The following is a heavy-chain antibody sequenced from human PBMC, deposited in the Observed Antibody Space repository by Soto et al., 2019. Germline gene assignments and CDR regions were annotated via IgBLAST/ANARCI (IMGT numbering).Heavy chain of an antibody. CDR3: VKDESINWYSGHFRH. J-gene: IGHJ1*01. V-gene: IGHV3-9*01. CDR1: GFTFDDYA. D-gene: IGHD6-13*01. Sequence: DVQLVESGGGLVQPGRSLRLSCAASGFTFDDYAMHWVRQVPGKGLEWVSGINWNSGSIGYADSVKGRFAISRDNAKNSMHVQMNSLRAEDTAFYYCVKDESINWYSGHFRHWGQGTLVTVSS. CDR2: INWNSGSI.